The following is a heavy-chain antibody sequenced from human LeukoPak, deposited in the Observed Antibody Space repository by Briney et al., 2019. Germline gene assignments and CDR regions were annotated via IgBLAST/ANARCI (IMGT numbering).Heavy chain of an antibody. CDR1: SYTFTSYG. Sequence: ASVKVSCTASSYTFTSYGISWVRQAPGQGLEWMGWISAYNGNTNYAQKLQGRVTMTTDTSTSTAYMELRSLRSDDTAVYYCARDSGPSYDFWSGYYSHYYYYMDVWGKGTTVTVSS. D-gene: IGHD3-3*01. J-gene: IGHJ6*03. V-gene: IGHV1-18*01. CDR2: ISAYNGNT. CDR3: ARDSGPSYDFWSGYYSHYYYYMDV.